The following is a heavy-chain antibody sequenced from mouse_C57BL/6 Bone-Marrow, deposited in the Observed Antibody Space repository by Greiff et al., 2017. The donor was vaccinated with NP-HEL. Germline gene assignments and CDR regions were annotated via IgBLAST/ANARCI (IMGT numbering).Heavy chain of an antibody. CDR1: GFSFNTYA. CDR2: IRSKSNNYAT. CDR3: VRLYYYGSSYEDWYFDV. Sequence: EVKLVESGGGLVQPKGSLKLSCAASGFSFNTYAMNWVRQAPGKGLEWVARIRSKSNNYATYYADSVKDRFTISRDDSESMLYLQMNNLKTEDTAMYYCVRLYYYGSSYEDWYFDVWGTGTTVTVSS. J-gene: IGHJ1*03. D-gene: IGHD1-1*01. V-gene: IGHV10-1*01.